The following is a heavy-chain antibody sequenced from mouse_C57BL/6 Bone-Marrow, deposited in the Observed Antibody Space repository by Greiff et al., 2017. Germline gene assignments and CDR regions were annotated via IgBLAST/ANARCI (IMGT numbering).Heavy chain of an antibody. V-gene: IGHV1-50*01. CDR2: IDPSDSYT. CDR3: AKDDYDVAY. D-gene: IGHD2-4*01. J-gene: IGHJ3*01. Sequence: VQLQQPGAELVKPGASVKLSCKASGYTFTSYWMQWVKQRPGQGLEWIGEIDPSDSYTNYNQKFKGKATLPVDTSSSTAYMQLSSLTSEYSAVYYCAKDDYDVAYWGQGTLVTVSA. CDR1: GYTFTSYW.